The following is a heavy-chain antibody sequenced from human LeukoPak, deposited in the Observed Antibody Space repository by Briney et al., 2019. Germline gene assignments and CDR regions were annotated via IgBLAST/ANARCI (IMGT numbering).Heavy chain of an antibody. D-gene: IGHD3-16*01. CDR1: GFTFSSDG. CDR2: ISASGGGT. Sequence: AGGSLRLSCAASGFTFSSDGMSWVRQAPGRGLDWVSSISASGGGTVYADSVKGRVTISRDNSKNTLYLQMYDLRVEDTAVYSCAKNLFGSEAFSWHFDLWGRGTLVTVSS. J-gene: IGHJ2*01. V-gene: IGHV3-23*01. CDR3: AKNLFGSEAFSWHFDL.